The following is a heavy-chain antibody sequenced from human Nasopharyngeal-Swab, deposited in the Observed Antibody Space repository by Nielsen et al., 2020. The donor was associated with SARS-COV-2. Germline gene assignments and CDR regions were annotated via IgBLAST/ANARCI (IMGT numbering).Heavy chain of an antibody. CDR1: GGSFSGYY. CDR3: ARGSTPEGWFDP. Sequence: GSLRLSCAVYGGSFSGYYWSWIRQPPGKGLEWTGEINHSGSTNYNPSLKSRVTISVDTSKNQFSLKLSSVTAADTAVYYCARGSTPEGWFDPWGQGTLVTVSS. CDR2: INHSGST. V-gene: IGHV4-34*01. J-gene: IGHJ5*02.